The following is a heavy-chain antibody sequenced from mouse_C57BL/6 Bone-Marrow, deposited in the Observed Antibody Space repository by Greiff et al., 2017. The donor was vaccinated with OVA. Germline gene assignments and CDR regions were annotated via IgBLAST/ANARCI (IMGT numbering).Heavy chain of an antibody. CDR1: GYSITSGYY. CDR2: ISYDGSN. CDR3: AISHYYGSSLDY. Sequence: DVQLQESGPGLVKPSQSLSLTCSVTGYSITSGYYWNWIRQFPGNKLEWMGYISYDGSNNYNPSLKNRISITRDTSKNQFFLKLNSVTTEDTATYYCAISHYYGSSLDYWGQGTTLTVSS. D-gene: IGHD1-1*01. J-gene: IGHJ2*01. V-gene: IGHV3-6*01.